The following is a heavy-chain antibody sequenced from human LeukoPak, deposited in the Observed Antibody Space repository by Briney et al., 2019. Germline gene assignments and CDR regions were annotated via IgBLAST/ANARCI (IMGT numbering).Heavy chain of an antibody. V-gene: IGHV4-34*01. CDR2: IHPSGIF. D-gene: IGHD5-24*01. J-gene: IGHJ4*02. CDR1: GGSCDDYY. Sequence: PSETLSLTCAVYGGSCDDYYCSWLRQPPGKGLEWIGEIHPSGIFYYNSSLLSRVTISIDTSKSQFSLRLTSVTAADTAFYYCARGRDRSKAGDHWGQGSLVTVSS. CDR3: ARGRDRSKAGDH.